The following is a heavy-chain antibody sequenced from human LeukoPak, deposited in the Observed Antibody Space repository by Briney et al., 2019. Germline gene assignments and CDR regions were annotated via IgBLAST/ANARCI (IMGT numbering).Heavy chain of an antibody. D-gene: IGHD1-7*01. J-gene: IGHJ4*02. CDR2: ISYDGSNK. Sequence: PGRSLRLSCAAPGFTFSSYAMHWVRQAPGKGLEWVAVISYDGSNKYYADSVKGRFTISRDNSKNTLYLQMNSLRAEDTAVYYCARDATGTTDYWGQGTLVTVSS. V-gene: IGHV3-30-3*01. CDR3: ARDATGTTDY. CDR1: GFTFSSYA.